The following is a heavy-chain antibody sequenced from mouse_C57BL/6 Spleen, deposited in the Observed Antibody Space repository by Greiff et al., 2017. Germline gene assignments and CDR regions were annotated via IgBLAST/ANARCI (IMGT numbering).Heavy chain of an antibody. CDR1: GYAFSSYW. D-gene: IGHD1-1*01. J-gene: IGHJ4*01. CDR3: AGPYYYCCSSSGMSY. V-gene: IGHV1-82*01. Sequence: QVQLQQSGPELVKPGASVKISCKASGYAFSSYWMNWVKQRPGKGLEWIGRIYPGDGATNYNGKFKGKATLTADKSSSTAHMQLSSLTSEDAAVYFCAGPYYYCCSSSGMSYWGQGTTVTVSS. CDR2: IYPGDGAT.